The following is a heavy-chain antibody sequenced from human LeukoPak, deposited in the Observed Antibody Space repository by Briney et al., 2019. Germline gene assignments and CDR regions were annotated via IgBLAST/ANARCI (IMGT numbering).Heavy chain of an antibody. J-gene: IGHJ6*03. CDR2: INHSRST. Sequence: SSETLSLTCAVYGGSFSGYYWSWIRQPPGKGLEWIGEINHSRSTNYNPSLKSRVTISVDTSKNQFSLKLSSVPAADTAVYYCARRATYYDYVWGSYPGYYYYYMDVWGKGTTVTVSS. V-gene: IGHV4-34*01. CDR1: GGSFSGYY. D-gene: IGHD3-16*02. CDR3: ARRATYYDYVWGSYPGYYYYYMDV.